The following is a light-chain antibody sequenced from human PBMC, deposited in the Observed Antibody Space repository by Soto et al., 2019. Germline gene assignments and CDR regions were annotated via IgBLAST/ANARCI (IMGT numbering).Light chain of an antibody. CDR3: QQYNSYST. CDR2: DAS. CDR1: QSISSS. V-gene: IGKV1-5*02. J-gene: IGKJ1*01. Sequence: DIQMTQSPSTLSASVGDRVTIISRPSQSISSSLAWYQQKPGKAPKLLIYDASSLESAVPSRFSGSGSGTELTLTIRSLQPDDFATYYCQQYNSYSTFGQGTKVDIK.